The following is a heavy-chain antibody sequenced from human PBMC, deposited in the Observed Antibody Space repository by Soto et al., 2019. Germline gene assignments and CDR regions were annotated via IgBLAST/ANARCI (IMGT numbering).Heavy chain of an antibody. CDR3: AYDYCDSSGYSSSRFHFDY. CDR1: GATFSSYA. Sequence: SVKVSSKASGATFSSYAISWVRQAPGQGLEWMGGIIPIFGTANYAQKFQGRVTITADESTSTAYMDLSRLTSEDTAVYYCAYDYCDSSGYSSSRFHFDYWGQGTLVTVSS. CDR2: IIPIFGTA. D-gene: IGHD3-22*01. V-gene: IGHV1-69*13. J-gene: IGHJ4*02.